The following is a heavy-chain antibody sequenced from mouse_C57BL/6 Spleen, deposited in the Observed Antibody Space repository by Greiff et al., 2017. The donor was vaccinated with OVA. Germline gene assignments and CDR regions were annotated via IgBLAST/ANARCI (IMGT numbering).Heavy chain of an antibody. CDR3: ARSGYYGSSFDD. J-gene: IGHJ2*01. Sequence: QVQLKESDAELVKPGASVKISCKASGYTFTDYSIHWVKQRPEQGLEWIGYIYPNYGSTKYNEKFKGKATLTADKSSSTAYMQLTSLTSEDSAVYFCARSGYYGSSFDDWGQGTTLTVSS. D-gene: IGHD1-1*01. CDR1: GYTFTDYS. CDR2: IYPNYGST. V-gene: IGHV1-78*01.